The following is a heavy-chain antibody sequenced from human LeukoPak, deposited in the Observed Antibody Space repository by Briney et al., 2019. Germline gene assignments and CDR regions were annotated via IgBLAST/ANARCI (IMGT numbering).Heavy chain of an antibody. V-gene: IGHV5-51*01. CDR3: ARKGGSSWYYNWFDP. J-gene: IGHJ5*02. CDR1: GDSFTSYW. D-gene: IGHD6-13*01. Sequence: GESLKISCKGSGDSFTSYWIGWVRQMPGKGLEWMGIIYPGDSDTRYSPSFQGQVTISADKSISTAYLQWSSLKASDTAMYYCARKGGSSWYYNWFDPWGQGTLVTVSS. CDR2: IYPGDSDT.